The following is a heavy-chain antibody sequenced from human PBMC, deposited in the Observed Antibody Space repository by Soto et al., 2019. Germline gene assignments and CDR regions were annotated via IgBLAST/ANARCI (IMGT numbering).Heavy chain of an antibody. V-gene: IGHV4-34*01. CDR3: APLSVSLSGPYGIHV. J-gene: IGHJ6*02. D-gene: IGHD2-15*01. CDR2: VHPSGST. Sequence: PSETLSLTCAVFSASLGDHYWAWIRQSPDKGLEWIGEVHPSGSTDYNPSLKSRLTLSLDTSKNQFSVRLNSVTASDTAVYYCAPLSVSLSGPYGIHVWGQGTTVTVSS. CDR1: SASLGDHY.